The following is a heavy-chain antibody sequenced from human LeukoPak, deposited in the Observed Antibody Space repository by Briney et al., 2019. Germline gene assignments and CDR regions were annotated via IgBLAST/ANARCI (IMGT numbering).Heavy chain of an antibody. V-gene: IGHV3-23*01. Sequence: PGGSLRLSCAASGFTLSSYAMSWVRQAPGKGLEWVSAISGSGGSTYYADSVKGRFTISRDNSKNTLYLQMNSLRAEDTAVYYCAKDGRYCSGGSPCWVYYYGMDVWGQGTTVTVPS. CDR3: AKDGRYCSGGSPCWVYYYGMDV. CDR2: ISGSGGST. D-gene: IGHD2-15*01. J-gene: IGHJ6*02. CDR1: GFTLSSYA.